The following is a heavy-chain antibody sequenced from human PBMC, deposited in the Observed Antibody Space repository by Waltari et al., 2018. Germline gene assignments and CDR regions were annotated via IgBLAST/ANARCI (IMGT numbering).Heavy chain of an antibody. CDR2: ISSSSYI. CDR3: ARDGVNNYGMDV. V-gene: IGHV3-21*01. D-gene: IGHD2-8*01. J-gene: IGHJ6*02. CDR1: GFTFSSYS. Sequence: EVQLVESGGGLVKPGGSLRLSCAASGFTFSSYSMNWVRQAPGKGLEWVSSISSSSYIYYSDSVKGRFTISRDNAKNSLYLQMNSLRAEDTAVYYCARDGVNNYGMDVWGQGTTVTVSS.